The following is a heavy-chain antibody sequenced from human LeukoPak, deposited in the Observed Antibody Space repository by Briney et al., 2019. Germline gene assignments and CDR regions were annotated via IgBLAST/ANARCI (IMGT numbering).Heavy chain of an antibody. V-gene: IGHV1-8*01. Sequence: ASVKVSCKASGYTFTSYDINWVRQATGQGLEWMGWMNPNSGNTGYAQKFQGRVTMTRNTSISTAYMELSSLRSEDTAVYYCARGAEQQLELMDHWFDPWGQGTLVTVSS. CDR1: GYTFTSYD. J-gene: IGHJ5*02. D-gene: IGHD6-13*01. CDR3: ARGAEQQLELMDHWFDP. CDR2: MNPNSGNT.